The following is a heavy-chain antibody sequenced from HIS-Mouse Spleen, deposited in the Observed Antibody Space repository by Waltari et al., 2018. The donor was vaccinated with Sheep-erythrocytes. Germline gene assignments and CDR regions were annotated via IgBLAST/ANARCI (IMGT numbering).Heavy chain of an antibody. D-gene: IGHD4-17*01. V-gene: IGHV3-53*01. J-gene: IGHJ3*02. CDR1: GFTVSSNY. CDR2: IYSGGST. Sequence: EVQLVESGGGLIQPGGSLRLSCAAHGFTVSSNYMSCVRQPPGKGLEWVSVIYSGGSTYYADSVKGRFTISRDNSKNTLYLQMNSLRAEDTAVYYCARGHPDYGDYDAFDIWGQGTMVTVSS. CDR3: ARGHPDYGDYDAFDI.